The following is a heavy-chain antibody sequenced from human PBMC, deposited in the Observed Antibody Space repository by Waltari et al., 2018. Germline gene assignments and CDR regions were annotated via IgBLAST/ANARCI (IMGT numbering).Heavy chain of an antibody. D-gene: IGHD3-3*01. Sequence: EVQLLESGGGLVQPGGSLRLSCAASGFTFSSYAMSWVRQAPGKGVEWVSVIYIGGSTYYADSVKGRFTISRDNSKNTLYLQMNSLRAEDTAVYYCAKVDRLRFLDLWGQGTLVTVSS. CDR1: GFTFSSYA. J-gene: IGHJ5*02. V-gene: IGHV3-23*03. CDR2: IYIGGST. CDR3: AKVDRLRFLDL.